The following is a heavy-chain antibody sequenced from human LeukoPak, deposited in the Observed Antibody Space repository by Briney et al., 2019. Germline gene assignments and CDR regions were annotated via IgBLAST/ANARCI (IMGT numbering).Heavy chain of an antibody. V-gene: IGHV3-48*01. Sequence: ETLSLTCTVSGGSISSSSYYWGWIRQPPGKGLEWVSYISGSSGIIDYADSVRGRFTISRDNAKNSLYLQMNSLRAEDTAVYYCARGSTYYESSGQVPFDYWGQGTLVTVSS. CDR2: ISGSSGII. CDR3: ARGSTYYESSGQVPFDY. J-gene: IGHJ4*02. CDR1: GGSISSSS. D-gene: IGHD3-22*01.